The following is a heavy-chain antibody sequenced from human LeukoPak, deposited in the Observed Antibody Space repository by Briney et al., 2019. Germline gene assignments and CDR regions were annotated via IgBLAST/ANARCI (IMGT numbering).Heavy chain of an antibody. CDR2: ISGSGGST. J-gene: IGHJ3*02. Sequence: GGSLRLSCAASGFTFSSYAMSWVRQAPGKGLEWVSAISGSGGSTYYADSVKGRFTISRDNSKNALYLQMNSLRAEDTAVYYCAKETGVVVPAAIPGAFDIWGQGTMVTVSS. V-gene: IGHV3-23*01. CDR1: GFTFSSYA. CDR3: AKETGVVVPAAIPGAFDI. D-gene: IGHD2-2*01.